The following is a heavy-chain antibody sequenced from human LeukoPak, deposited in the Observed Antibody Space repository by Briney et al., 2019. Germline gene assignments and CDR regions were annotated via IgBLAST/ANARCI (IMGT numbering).Heavy chain of an antibody. J-gene: IGHJ4*02. Sequence: RDSGPALVKPTQTLTLTCTFSGFSLSTSGMCVSWICQPPGKALEWLARIDLDDDKYYSTALKTRLTISKDTSKNQVVLTITNMDPVDTATYYCARIRYYYDSSGYNYYFYYWGQRALGTVSS. D-gene: IGHD3-22*01. CDR3: ARIRYYYDSSGYNYYFYY. V-gene: IGHV2-70*11. CDR1: GFSLSTSGMC. CDR2: IDLDDDK.